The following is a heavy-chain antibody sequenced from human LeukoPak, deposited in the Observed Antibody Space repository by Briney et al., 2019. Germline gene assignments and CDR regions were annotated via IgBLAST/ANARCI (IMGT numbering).Heavy chain of an antibody. CDR3: ARATSSTWSGRDCGMDV. CDR1: GFTFNSFS. J-gene: IGHJ6*01. V-gene: IGHV3-21*01. Sequence: PGGSLRLSCAASGFTFNSFSMNWLAQAPGMGLMWFLYLNGSRIYIYNAGTVKGRYTNHRENHNNSRYLQMNSQRAEETAVYYCARATSSTWSGRDCGMDVWGQGTTVTVPS. D-gene: IGHD6-13*01. CDR2: LNGSRIYI.